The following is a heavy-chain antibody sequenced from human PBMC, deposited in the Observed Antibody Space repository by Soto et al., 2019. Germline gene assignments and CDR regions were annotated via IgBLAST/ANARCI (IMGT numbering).Heavy chain of an antibody. CDR1: GVTFSSYA. D-gene: IGHD2-15*01. CDR3: ATRTQDIVVVVAATRRTGHYYYYYGMDV. Sequence: SVKVSCKASGVTFSSYAISWVRQAPGQGLEWMGGIIPIFGTANYAQKFQGRVTITADKSTSTAYMELSSLRSEDTAVYYCATRTQDIVVVVAATRRTGHYYYYYGMDVWGQGTTVTVSS. J-gene: IGHJ6*02. CDR2: IIPIFGTA. V-gene: IGHV1-69*06.